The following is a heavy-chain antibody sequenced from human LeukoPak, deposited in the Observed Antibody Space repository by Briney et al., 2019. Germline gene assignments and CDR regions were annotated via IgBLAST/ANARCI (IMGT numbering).Heavy chain of an antibody. CDR2: TWYDGSYK. CDR1: GFTFSTYG. Sequence: GGSLRLSCAASGFTFSTYGMHWVRQAPGKRLEWVAVTWYDGSYKYYGDSVKGRFTISRDNSKNTLYLQMASLRVEDTAVYYCARQFDGSHPNAFDIWGQGTMVTVSS. CDR3: ARQFDGSHPNAFDI. V-gene: IGHV3-33*01. D-gene: IGHD1-26*01. J-gene: IGHJ3*02.